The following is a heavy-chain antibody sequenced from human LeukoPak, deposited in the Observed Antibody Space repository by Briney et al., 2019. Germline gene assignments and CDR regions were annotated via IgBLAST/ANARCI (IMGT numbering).Heavy chain of an antibody. CDR2: INPDCGGT. D-gene: IGHD6-13*01. CDR1: GYTFTGYY. V-gene: IGHV1-2*06. J-gene: IGHJ4*02. Sequence: ASVNVSCKASGYTFTGYYMLWVRHAPGQGRVCMGRINPDCGGTNYAQKFQARVTMTRDTSISTAYMELSRLRSDDTAVYYCARDDRTIAAAGTPDYWGQGTLVTVSS. CDR3: ARDDRTIAAAGTPDY.